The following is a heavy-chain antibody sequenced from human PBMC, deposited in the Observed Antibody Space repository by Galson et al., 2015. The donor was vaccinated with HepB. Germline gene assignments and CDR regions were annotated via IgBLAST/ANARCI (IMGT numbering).Heavy chain of an antibody. CDR3: ASTRGYSYYYYYGMDV. Sequence: QSGAEVKKPGESLRISCKGSGYSFTSYWISWVRQMPGKGLEWMGRIDPSDSYTNYSPSFQGHVTISADKSISTAYLQWSSLKASDTAMYYCASTRGYSYYYYYGMDVWGQGTTVTVSS. CDR1: GYSFTSYW. CDR2: IDPSDSYT. J-gene: IGHJ6*02. D-gene: IGHD5-18*01. V-gene: IGHV5-10-1*01.